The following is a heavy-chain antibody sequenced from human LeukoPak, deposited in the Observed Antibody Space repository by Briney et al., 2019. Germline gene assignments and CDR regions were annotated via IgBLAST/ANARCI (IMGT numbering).Heavy chain of an antibody. Sequence: PGGSLRLSCAASGFTFSSYAMHWVRQAPGKGLEWVAVISYDGSNKYYADSVKGRFTISRDNSKNTLYLQMNSLRAEDTAVYYCARGSAAAASTFDYWGQGTLATVSS. J-gene: IGHJ4*02. V-gene: IGHV3-30-3*01. D-gene: IGHD6-13*01. CDR3: ARGSAAAASTFDY. CDR2: ISYDGSNK. CDR1: GFTFSSYA.